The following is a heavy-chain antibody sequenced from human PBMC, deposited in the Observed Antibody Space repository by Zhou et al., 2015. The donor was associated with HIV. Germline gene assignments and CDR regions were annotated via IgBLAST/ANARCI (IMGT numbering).Heavy chain of an antibody. Sequence: QVQLVQSGAEVKKPGSSVKVSCKASGGTFSSYAISWVRQAPGQGLEWMGGIIPIFGTANYAQKFQGRVTITADESTSTAYMELSSLRSEDTAVYYCARGLTVREVNCSGGSCYSDYYYGMDVWGQGTTVTVSS. CDR1: GGTFSSYA. D-gene: IGHD2-15*01. CDR2: IIPIFGTA. CDR3: ARGLTVREVNCSGGSCYSDYYYGMDV. J-gene: IGHJ6*02. V-gene: IGHV1-69*01.